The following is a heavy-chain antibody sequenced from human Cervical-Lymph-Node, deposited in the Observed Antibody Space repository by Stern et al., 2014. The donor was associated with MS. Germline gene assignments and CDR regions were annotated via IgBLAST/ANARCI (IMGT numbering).Heavy chain of an antibody. V-gene: IGHV3-15*01. CDR2: IKDKIDGGTT. CDR3: TTVRYDRSAKPDF. Sequence: EVQLVESGGGLVKPGGSLRLSCAASGFTFKNAWMSWVRQAPGKGLEWVGRIKDKIDGGTTDYAAPVKGRFTISRDDSKYTLYLELNSLKTEDTAVYYCTTVRYDRSAKPDFWGQGTLVTVSS. J-gene: IGHJ4*02. D-gene: IGHD3-22*01. CDR1: GFTFKNAW.